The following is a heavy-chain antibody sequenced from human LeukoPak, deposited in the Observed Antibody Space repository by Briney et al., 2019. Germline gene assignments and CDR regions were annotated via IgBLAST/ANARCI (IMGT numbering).Heavy chain of an antibody. CDR2: IKQDGSEK. CDR1: GFTFSSYW. D-gene: IGHD3-3*01. V-gene: IGHV3-7*01. J-gene: IGHJ4*02. Sequence: PGGSLRLSCAASGFTFSSYWMSWVRQAPGKGLEWVANIKQDGSEKYYVDSVKGRFTISRDNAKNSLYLQMNSLRAEDTAVYYCARDVQYYDFWSGYPRTHYFDYWDQGTLVTVSS. CDR3: ARDVQYYDFWSGYPRTHYFDY.